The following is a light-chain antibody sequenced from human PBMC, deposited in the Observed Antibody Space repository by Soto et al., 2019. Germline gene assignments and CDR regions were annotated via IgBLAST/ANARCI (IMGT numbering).Light chain of an antibody. J-gene: IGKJ5*01. V-gene: IGKV3-11*01. CDR2: DAS. CDR3: RQRSTSIT. CDR1: QTVSSY. Sequence: IVLTQSPATLSLWPGETAILSCRASQTVSSYLSWYQHKPCQAPRLLIYDASKRAPGIPARFSGSGSGTDLTLTFSSLEPEDFEVYYCRQRSTSITFGQGTRLEIE.